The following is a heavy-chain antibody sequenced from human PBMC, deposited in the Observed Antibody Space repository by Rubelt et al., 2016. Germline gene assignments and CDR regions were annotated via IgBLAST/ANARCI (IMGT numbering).Heavy chain of an antibody. V-gene: IGHV4-59*04. D-gene: IGHD6-19*01. CDR1: GGSISSYY. J-gene: IGHJ4*02. CDR2: IYYSGST. Sequence: QVQLQESGSGLVKPSETLSLTCTVSGGSISSYYWSWIRQPPGKGLEWIGYIYYSGSTYYNPPLKTRVNVSVDTSKNQYSRKLSSGTAVDTAGEYCARTGNSGPDPPLDCWGPGTLVTVSS. CDR3: ARTGNSGPDPPLDC.